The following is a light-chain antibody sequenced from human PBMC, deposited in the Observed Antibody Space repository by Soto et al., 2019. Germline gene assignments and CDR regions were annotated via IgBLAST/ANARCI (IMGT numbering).Light chain of an antibody. CDR1: SSDVGGYNY. V-gene: IGLV2-14*01. CDR2: DVS. J-gene: IGLJ1*01. Sequence: QSALTQPASVSGSPGQSITISCTGTSSDVGGYNYVSWYQQQPGKAPKLMIYDVSNRPSGVSNRFSGSKSGNTASLTISGLQAEDEADYYCSSYTSSSTNYVFGTGTKLTVL. CDR3: SSYTSSSTNYV.